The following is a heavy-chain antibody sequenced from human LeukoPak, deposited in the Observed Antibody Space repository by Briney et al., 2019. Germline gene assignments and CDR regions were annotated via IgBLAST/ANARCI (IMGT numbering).Heavy chain of an antibody. J-gene: IGHJ6*02. Sequence: QPGGSLRLSRAASGITVSSNYMSWVRQAPGKGLEWVSVIYSGGSTYYADSVKGRFTISRDNSKNTLYLQMNSLRAEDTAVYYCAREQVVRLRQSGGNYYNGMDVWGQGTTVTVAS. D-gene: IGHD4-17*01. CDR1: GITVSSNY. CDR2: IYSGGST. V-gene: IGHV3-66*01. CDR3: AREQVVRLRQSGGNYYNGMDV.